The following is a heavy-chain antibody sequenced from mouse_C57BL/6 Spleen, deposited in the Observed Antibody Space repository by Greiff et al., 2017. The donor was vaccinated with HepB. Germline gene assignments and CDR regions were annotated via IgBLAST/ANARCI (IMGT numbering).Heavy chain of an antibody. Sequence: QVQLQQSGPELVKPGASVKISCKASGYAFSSSWMNWVKQRPGKGLEWIGRIYPGDGDTNYNGKFKGKATLTADKSSSTAYMQLSSLTSEDSAVYFCARSDYYGSRIFAYWGQGTLVTVSA. CDR3: ARSDYYGSRIFAY. V-gene: IGHV1-82*01. J-gene: IGHJ3*01. CDR2: IYPGDGDT. D-gene: IGHD1-1*01. CDR1: GYAFSSSW.